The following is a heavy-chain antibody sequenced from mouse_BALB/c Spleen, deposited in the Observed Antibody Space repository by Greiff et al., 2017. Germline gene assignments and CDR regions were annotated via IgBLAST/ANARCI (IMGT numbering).Heavy chain of an antibody. D-gene: IGHD2-3*01. CDR2: ISSGGSYT. CDR3: AKGGYDGYYEGAMDY. V-gene: IGHV5-9-4*01. Sequence: VQLKESGGGLVKPGGSLKLSCAASGFTFSSYAMSWVRQSPEKRLEWVAEISSGGSYTYYPDTVTGRFTISRDNAKNTLYLEMSSLRSEDTAMYYCAKGGYDGYYEGAMDYWGQGTSVTVSS. CDR1: GFTFSSYA. J-gene: IGHJ4*01.